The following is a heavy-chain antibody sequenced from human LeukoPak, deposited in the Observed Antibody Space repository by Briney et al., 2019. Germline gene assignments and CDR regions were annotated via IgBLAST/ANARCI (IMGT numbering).Heavy chain of an antibody. D-gene: IGHD2-21*01. Sequence: PGGSLRLSCAASGFIFRDYYMSWIRQAPGKGLEWISYMSSSGSSRYYADSVKGRFTISRDNSKNTLYLQMDSLRAEDTAVYYCAKGGGYLYYWGQGTLVTVSS. J-gene: IGHJ4*02. CDR1: GFIFRDYY. CDR3: AKGGGYLYY. CDR2: MSSSGSSR. V-gene: IGHV3-11*01.